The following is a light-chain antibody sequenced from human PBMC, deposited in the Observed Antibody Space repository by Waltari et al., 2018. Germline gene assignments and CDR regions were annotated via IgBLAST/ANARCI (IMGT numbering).Light chain of an antibody. J-gene: IGLJ3*02. CDR2: GNT. V-gene: IGLV1-40*01. Sequence: QSVLTQPPSVSGAPGQRVTISCTGSSSNIGAGYAVHWYQQLPGTAPKLLIYGNTNRPSGVPDRFSGSNSGTSASLAITGLQAEDEADYYCQCYDSSLSGSVFGGGTKLTVL. CDR1: SSNIGAGYA. CDR3: QCYDSSLSGSV.